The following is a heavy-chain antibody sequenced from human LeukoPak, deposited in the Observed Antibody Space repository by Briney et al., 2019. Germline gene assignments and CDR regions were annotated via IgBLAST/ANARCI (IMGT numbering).Heavy chain of an antibody. CDR1: GGSISSGGYY. D-gene: IGHD6-13*01. V-gene: IGHV4-30-2*01. CDR2: IYHSGST. Sequence: SETLSLTCTVSGGSISSGGYYWSWIRQPPGKGLEWIGYIYHSGSTYYNPSLKSRVTISVDRSKNQLSLKLSSVTAADTAVYYCARVFGLEIAAAGTTTPPLDYWGQGTLVTVSS. CDR3: ARVFGLEIAAAGTTTPPLDY. J-gene: IGHJ4*02.